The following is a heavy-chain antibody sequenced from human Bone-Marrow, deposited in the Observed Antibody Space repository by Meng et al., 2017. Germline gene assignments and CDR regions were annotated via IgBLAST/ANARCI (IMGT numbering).Heavy chain of an antibody. CDR1: GYTFPDYW. D-gene: IGHD5-18*01. J-gene: IGHJ4*02. CDR2: INPKSGNT. CDR3: ARGSPDTAMALDF. Sequence: ASVKVSCKASGYTFPDYWLHWVRRAPGQGLEWMGRINPKSGNTNYAQKLQGRVTMTTDTSTTTAYMELRSLTSDDTAVYYCARGSPDTAMALDFWGQGTLVTVSS. V-gene: IGHV1-18*04.